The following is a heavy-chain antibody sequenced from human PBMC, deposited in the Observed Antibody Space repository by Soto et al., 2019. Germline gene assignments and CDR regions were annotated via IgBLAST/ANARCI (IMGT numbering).Heavy chain of an antibody. D-gene: IGHD3-10*01. Sequence: GASVKVSCKASGYTFTSYDINWLRQATGQGLEWMGWMNPKSGNTGYAQKFQGRVTVTRNTSIGTAYMELNSLRSEDTAVYYCARMYYDSGTGNWFDPWGQGTLVTVSS. V-gene: IGHV1-8*01. J-gene: IGHJ5*02. CDR3: ARMYYDSGTGNWFDP. CDR1: GYTFTSYD. CDR2: MNPKSGNT.